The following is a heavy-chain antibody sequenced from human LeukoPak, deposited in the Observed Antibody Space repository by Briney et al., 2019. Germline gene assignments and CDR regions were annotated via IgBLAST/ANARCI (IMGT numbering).Heavy chain of an antibody. J-gene: IGHJ5*02. D-gene: IGHD6-13*01. CDR2: IYDSGST. CDR3: ARGQQWFDP. V-gene: IGHV4-59*01. CDR1: GGSISSYY. Sequence: SETLSLTCTVSGGSISSYYWSWIRQPPGKGLEWIGYIYDSGSTNYNPSLRSRVTISVDTSKNQFSLKLSSVIVADTAVYFCARGQQWFDPWGQGTLVTVSS.